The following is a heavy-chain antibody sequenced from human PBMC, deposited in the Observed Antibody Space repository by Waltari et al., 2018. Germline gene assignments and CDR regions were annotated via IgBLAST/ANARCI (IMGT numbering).Heavy chain of an antibody. CDR3: ARRSRFSGSPLGH. J-gene: IGHJ1*01. CDR2: ISTSGNSA. D-gene: IGHD1-26*01. CDR1: GFPCKSLE. Sequence: EVQLVESGGGLVQPGGSLRLSCATSGFPCKSLEMNWVRQAPGKGLEWVSYISTSGNSANYADSVKGRFSISRDNAKNSVDLQMNSLRAEDTAVYYCARRSRFSGSPLGHWGQGSLVIVSS. V-gene: IGHV3-48*03.